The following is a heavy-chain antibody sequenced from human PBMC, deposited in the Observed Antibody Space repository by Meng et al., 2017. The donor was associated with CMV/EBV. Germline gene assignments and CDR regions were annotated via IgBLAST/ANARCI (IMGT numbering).Heavy chain of an antibody. CDR1: GFTVSSNY. Sequence: GESLKISCAASGFTVSSNYMSWVRQAPGKGLEWVSVIYSGGSTYYADSVKGGFTISRDNSKNTLYLQMNSLRAEDTAVYYCARDREGYLDYWGQGTLVTVSS. CDR2: IYSGGST. CDR3: ARDREGYLDY. V-gene: IGHV3-53*01. D-gene: IGHD2-15*01. J-gene: IGHJ4*02.